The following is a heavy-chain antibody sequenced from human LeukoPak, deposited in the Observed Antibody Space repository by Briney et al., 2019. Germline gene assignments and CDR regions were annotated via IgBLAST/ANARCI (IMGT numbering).Heavy chain of an antibody. Sequence: GGSLRLSCEGSGFTFSNYWMGWVRQAPGKGLQWVANIKTDGSEKYYVDSVKGRFTISRDNAKNSLYLQMNSLRAEDTAVYYCAGRVGATWVDYWGQGTLVTVSS. CDR3: AGRVGATWVDY. CDR2: IKTDGSEK. CDR1: GFTFSNYW. J-gene: IGHJ4*02. V-gene: IGHV3-7*01. D-gene: IGHD1-26*01.